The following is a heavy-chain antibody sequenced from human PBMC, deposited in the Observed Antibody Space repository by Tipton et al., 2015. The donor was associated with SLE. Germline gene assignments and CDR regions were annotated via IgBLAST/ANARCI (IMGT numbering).Heavy chain of an antibody. Sequence: TLSLTCTVSGGSVSSGSFYWNWIRQPAGKGLEWIGRIYTSGTTHYNPSLKSRVTISVDTSKNQFSLKLVSVSAADTAVYYCARQYDFWPHAFDYWGQGTLVTVSS. D-gene: IGHD3-3*01. V-gene: IGHV4-61*02. CDR2: IYTSGTT. CDR1: GGSVSSGSFY. CDR3: ARQYDFWPHAFDY. J-gene: IGHJ4*02.